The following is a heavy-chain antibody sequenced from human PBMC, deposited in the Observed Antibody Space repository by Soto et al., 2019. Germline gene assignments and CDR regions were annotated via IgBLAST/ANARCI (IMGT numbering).Heavy chain of an antibody. CDR3: ARDLDSGSYYFDY. CDR1: GYTFSSYG. J-gene: IGHJ4*02. CDR2: ISAYTGKT. D-gene: IGHD1-26*01. V-gene: IGHV1-18*04. Sequence: ASVKVSCKASGYTFSSYGISWVRQAPGQGLEWMGWISAYTGKTNYAQKLQGRVTMTTDTSTSTAYMEVRSLRSDDTAVYYCARDLDSGSYYFDYWGQGTLVTVSS.